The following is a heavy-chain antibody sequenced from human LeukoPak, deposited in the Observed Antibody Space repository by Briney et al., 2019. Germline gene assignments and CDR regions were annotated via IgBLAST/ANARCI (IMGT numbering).Heavy chain of an antibody. D-gene: IGHD1-26*01. CDR2: ISGSGGST. CDR1: GFTFSNYA. J-gene: IGHJ4*02. Sequence: GGSLRLSCAASGFTFSNYAMTWVRQAPGKGLEWVSTISGSGGSTYYADSVKGRFTISRGNSKNTLYLQMNSLRVEDTAVYYCARHIVGATQHFDSWGQGTLVTVSS. V-gene: IGHV3-23*01. CDR3: ARHIVGATQHFDS.